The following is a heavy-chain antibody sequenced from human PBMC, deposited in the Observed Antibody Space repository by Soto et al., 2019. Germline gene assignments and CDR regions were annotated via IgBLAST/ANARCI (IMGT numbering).Heavy chain of an antibody. CDR3: ARLRSDAFDI. CDR1: GFDFSYYT. CDR2: ISASSSHK. Sequence: EVQLVESGGRLVKPGESLSLSCVASGFDFSYYTMNWVRQAPGKGLEWVSAISASSSHKYSADSVRGRFTFSRDNANNSLYLQMNNLRVEDTAVYYCARLRSDAFDIWGQGTLVTVSS. D-gene: IGHD4-17*01. J-gene: IGHJ3*02. V-gene: IGHV3-21*02.